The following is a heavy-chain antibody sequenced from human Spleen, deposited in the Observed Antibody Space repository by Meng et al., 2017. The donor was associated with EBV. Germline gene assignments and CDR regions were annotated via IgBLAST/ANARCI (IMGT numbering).Heavy chain of an antibody. CDR3: ASPLVSGSNGPGLD. V-gene: IGHV4-39*01. CDR1: GGSISSCSCD. J-gene: IGHJ4*02. D-gene: IGHD4-11*01. Sequence: RQRRGLGPGRVKRSKTRSLTCVFSGGSISSCSCDWVRFGRPPGEGLEWIVSILYSVAPYSNSALKSRVTISVDTSRNQFSLNLRSVTAADTAVYYCASPLVSGSNGPGLDWGQGTLVTVSS. CDR2: ILYSVAP.